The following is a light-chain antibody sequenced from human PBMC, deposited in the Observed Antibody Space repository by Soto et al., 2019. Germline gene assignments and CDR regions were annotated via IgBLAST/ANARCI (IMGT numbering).Light chain of an antibody. CDR3: GSWDSGLRAGV. V-gene: IGLV1-51*01. Sequence: QSVLTQPPSVSAAPGEKVTISCSGSSSNIGINYVSWYQQLPGTAPKLLIYDNNKRPSGIPDRFSGSFSGTSATLGITGLQTGDEADYYCGSWDSGLRAGVFGGGTKVTVL. CDR2: DNN. J-gene: IGLJ3*02. CDR1: SSNIGINY.